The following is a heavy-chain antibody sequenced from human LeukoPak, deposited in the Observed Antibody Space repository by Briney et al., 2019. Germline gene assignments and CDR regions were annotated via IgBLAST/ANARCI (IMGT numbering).Heavy chain of an antibody. Sequence: ASVKVSCKASGYTFTSYGISWVRQAPGQGLEWMGWISAYNGNTNYAQKLQGRVTMTTDTSTSTAYMELRSLRSDDTAVYYCARETYNYYDSSGSNYFDYWGQGTLVTVSS. CDR2: ISAYNGNT. J-gene: IGHJ4*02. D-gene: IGHD3-22*01. CDR3: ARETYNYYDSSGSNYFDY. CDR1: GYTFTSYG. V-gene: IGHV1-18*01.